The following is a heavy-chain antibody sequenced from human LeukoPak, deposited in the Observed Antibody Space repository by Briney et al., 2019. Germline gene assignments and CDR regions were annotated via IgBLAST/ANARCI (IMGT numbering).Heavy chain of an antibody. J-gene: IGHJ4*02. CDR2: ISSSSSYI. CDR3: ARQVGYSGYADY. D-gene: IGHD5-12*01. Sequence: PGGSLRLSCAASGFTFSSYSMNWVRQAPGKGLEWVSSISSSSSYIYYADSVKGRFTISRDNAKNSLYLQMNSLRAEDTAVYYCARQVGYSGYADYWGQGTLVTVSS. V-gene: IGHV3-21*01. CDR1: GFTFSSYS.